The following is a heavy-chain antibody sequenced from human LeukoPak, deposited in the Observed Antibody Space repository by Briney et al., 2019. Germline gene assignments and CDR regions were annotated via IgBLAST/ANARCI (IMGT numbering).Heavy chain of an antibody. J-gene: IGHJ5*02. V-gene: IGHV4-39*07. CDR2: IYYSGST. CDR1: GGSISSSSYY. D-gene: IGHD3-10*01. Sequence: PSETLSPTCTVSGGSISSSSYYWGWIRQPPGKGLEWIGSIYYSGSTYYNPSLKSRVTISVDTSKNQFSLKLSSVTAADTALYYCARDNRIRINWFDPWGQGTLVTVSS. CDR3: ARDNRIRINWFDP.